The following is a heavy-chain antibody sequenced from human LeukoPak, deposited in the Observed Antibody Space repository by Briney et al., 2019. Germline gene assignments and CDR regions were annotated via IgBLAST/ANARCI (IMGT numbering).Heavy chain of an antibody. Sequence: GGSLRLSCATSGYTFSDFSMSWVRQAPGKGLEWISTTNSDRTSTYYAESVKGRFTISRDNSKNTLYLQMSSLRVEDTAVYYCAKQSYARSLGEGGPGTLVSVSS. CDR3: AKQSYARSLGE. J-gene: IGHJ4*02. CDR2: TNSDRTST. V-gene: IGHV3-23*01. D-gene: IGHD2-8*01. CDR1: GYTFSDFS.